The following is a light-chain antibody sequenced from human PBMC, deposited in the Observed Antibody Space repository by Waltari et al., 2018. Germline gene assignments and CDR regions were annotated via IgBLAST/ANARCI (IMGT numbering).Light chain of an antibody. J-gene: IGLJ2*01. CDR1: ISNIGNNY. V-gene: IGLV1-51*01. Sequence: QSVLTQPPSVSAAPGQKVTISCSGTISNIGNNYVSWYQQFPGTSPKVLIYDNDKRPPGIPDRFSGSKSGTSATLAFTGLQTGDEADYYCAAWDSSLSAAVFGGGTKLTVL. CDR2: DND. CDR3: AAWDSSLSAAV.